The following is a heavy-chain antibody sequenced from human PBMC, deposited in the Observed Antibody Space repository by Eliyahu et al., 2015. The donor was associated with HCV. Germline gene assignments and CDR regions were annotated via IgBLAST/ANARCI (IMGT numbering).Heavy chain of an antibody. V-gene: IGHV3-9*01. J-gene: IGHJ4*02. D-gene: IGHD1-26*01. CDR2: ISWNSGSI. CDR3: AKEHPGRSYFDY. Sequence: EVQLVESGGGLVQPGRSLRLSCAASGFTFDDYAMHWVRQAPGKGLEWVSGISWNSGSIGYADSVKGRFTISRDNAKNSLYLQMNSLRAEDTALYYCAKEHPGRSYFDYWGQGTLVTVSS. CDR1: GFTFDDYA.